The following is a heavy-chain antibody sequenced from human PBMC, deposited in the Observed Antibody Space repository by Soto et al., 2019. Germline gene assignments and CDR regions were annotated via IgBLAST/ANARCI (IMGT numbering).Heavy chain of an antibody. CDR1: GYTFSRSG. D-gene: IGHD1-26*01. J-gene: IGHJ6*02. CDR3: ARRGSVPYYYYGLDV. CDR2: ISTYNGDT. V-gene: IGHV1-18*01. Sequence: VQLVQSGAEVKKPGASVKVSCKASGYTFSRSGISWVRQAPGQGLEWMGWISTYNGDTNYAQKVQGRVTMTTDTSTSPAFMELMSLRSDDTAVYYCARRGSVPYYYYGLDVWGQGTTVTVSS.